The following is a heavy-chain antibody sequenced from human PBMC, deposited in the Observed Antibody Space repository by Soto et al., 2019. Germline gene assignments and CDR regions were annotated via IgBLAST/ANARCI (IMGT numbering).Heavy chain of an antibody. J-gene: IGHJ6*02. V-gene: IGHV3-11*05. CDR3: ATLSGYDYYGMDV. Sequence: QVQLVESGGGLVKPGGSLRLSCAASGFTFSDYYMSWIRQAPGKGLEWVSYISSSSSYTNYADSVKGRFTISRDNAKNSQYLQMNSLRAEDTAVYYCATLSGYDYYGMDVWGQGTTVTVSS. CDR1: GFTFSDYY. D-gene: IGHD1-26*01. CDR2: ISSSSSYT.